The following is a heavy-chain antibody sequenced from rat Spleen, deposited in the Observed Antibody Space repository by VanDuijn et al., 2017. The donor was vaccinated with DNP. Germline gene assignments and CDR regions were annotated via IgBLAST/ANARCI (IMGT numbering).Heavy chain of an antibody. D-gene: IGHD1-1*01. Sequence: EVQLVESGGDLVQPGRSLKLSCVASGFTFNNYWMTWIRQVPGKGLEWVASITSSGGSTYYPDSVKGRFTISRDNAKNTLYLQMNSLRSEDTATYYCARTTVSYYFDYWGQGVMVTVSS. J-gene: IGHJ2*01. CDR1: GFTFNNYW. V-gene: IGHV5-31*01. CDR3: ARTTVSYYFDY. CDR2: ITSSGGST.